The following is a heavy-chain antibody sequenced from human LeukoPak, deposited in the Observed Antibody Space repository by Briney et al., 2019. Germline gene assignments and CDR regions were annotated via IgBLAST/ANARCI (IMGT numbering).Heavy chain of an antibody. V-gene: IGHV3-30*02. D-gene: IGHD1-7*01. CDR3: AKEVELRFTSIDY. CDR2: IRYDGSNK. J-gene: IGHJ4*02. CDR1: GFTFSSYG. Sequence: GGSLRLSCAASGFTFSSYGMHWVRQAPGKGLEWVAFIRYDGSNKYYADSVKGRFTISRDNSKNTLFLQMNSLRAEDTAVYYCAKEVELRFTSIDYWGQGTLVTVSS.